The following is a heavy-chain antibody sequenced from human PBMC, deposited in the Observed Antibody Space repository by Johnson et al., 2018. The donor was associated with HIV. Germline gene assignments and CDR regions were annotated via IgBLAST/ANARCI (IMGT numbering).Heavy chain of an antibody. CDR1: GFTFSSYW. CDR2: IKQDGSEK. D-gene: IGHD3-22*01. Sequence: VQLVESGGGLVQPGGSLRLSCAASGFTFSSYWMSWVRQAPGKGLEWVANIKQDGSEKYYADSVKGRLPISRDNSKNTLYLQMNSLRAEDTAVYYCAKDFGIVVVKSAFDIWGQGTMVTVSS. CDR3: AKDFGIVVVKSAFDI. J-gene: IGHJ3*02. V-gene: IGHV3-7*01.